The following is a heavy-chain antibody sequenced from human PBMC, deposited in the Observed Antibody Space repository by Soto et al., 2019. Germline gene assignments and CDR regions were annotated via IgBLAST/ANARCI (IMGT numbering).Heavy chain of an antibody. CDR3: AKPIVGADPFDY. CDR2: ISGSGGRT. V-gene: IGHV3-23*01. D-gene: IGHD1-26*01. Sequence: GGSLRLSCAASGFTFSSYAMSWVRQAPGKGLEWVSTISGSGGRTFYADTVKGRFTISRDNYKNTLYLQMNSLRAEDTAVYYCAKPIVGADPFDYWGQGTLVTVSS. J-gene: IGHJ4*02. CDR1: GFTFSSYA.